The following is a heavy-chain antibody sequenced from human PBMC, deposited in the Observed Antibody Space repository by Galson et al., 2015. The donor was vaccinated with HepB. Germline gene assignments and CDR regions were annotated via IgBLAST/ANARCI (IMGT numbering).Heavy chain of an antibody. CDR1: GFNFNYYA. CDR3: VKEDILSGFSVGSFHV. D-gene: IGHD3-9*01. J-gene: IGHJ3*01. Sequence: SLRLSCAASGFNFNYYAMHWVRQAPGRGLEYISGTTNDGVGTNYADSVNGRFTISRDNARKSLNLQVTSLRPEDTALYYCVKEDILSGFSVGSFHVWGQGAMVTVSS. V-gene: IGHV3-64D*06. CDR2: TTNDGVGT.